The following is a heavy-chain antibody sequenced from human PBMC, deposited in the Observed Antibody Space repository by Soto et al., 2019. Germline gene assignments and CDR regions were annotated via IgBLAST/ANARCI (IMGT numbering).Heavy chain of an antibody. V-gene: IGHV3-74*01. CDR1: GFTFSTYW. J-gene: IGHJ6*02. CDR2: INSDGSTT. Sequence: LRLSCAASGFTFSTYWMYWVRQAPGEGLVWVSRINSDGSTTSYADSVKGRFTVSRNNAKNTLYLQMNSLRAEDTAVYYCARSPYYYVMDVWGQGTTVTVSS. CDR3: ARSPYYYVMDV.